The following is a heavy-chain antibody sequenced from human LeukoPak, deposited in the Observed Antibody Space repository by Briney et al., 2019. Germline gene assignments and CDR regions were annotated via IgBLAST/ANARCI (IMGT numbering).Heavy chain of an antibody. CDR3: ARDMHSSGWYLDAFDI. CDR2: IYTSGST. CDR1: GGSISSYY. D-gene: IGHD6-19*01. Sequence: SETLSLTCTVSGGSISSYYWSWIRQPAGKGLEWIGRIYTSGSTNYNPSLKSRVTMSVDTSKNQFSLKLSSVTAADTAVYYCARDMHSSGWYLDAFDIWGQGTMVTVSS. J-gene: IGHJ3*02. V-gene: IGHV4-4*07.